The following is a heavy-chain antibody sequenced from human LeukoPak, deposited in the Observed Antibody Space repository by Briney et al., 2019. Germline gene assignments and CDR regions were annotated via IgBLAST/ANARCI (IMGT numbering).Heavy chain of an antibody. J-gene: IGHJ4*02. CDR3: ARDGGPYCSGGSCYGSLGD. V-gene: IGHV1-18*01. Sequence: GASVKVSCKASGYTFSSYGISWVRQAPGQGLEWMGWISADNGNTNYVQKFQGRVTMTTDTSTSTAYMELRSLRSDDTAVHYCARDGGPYCSGGSCYGSLGDWGQGTLVTVSS. CDR1: GYTFSSYG. CDR2: ISADNGNT. D-gene: IGHD2-15*01.